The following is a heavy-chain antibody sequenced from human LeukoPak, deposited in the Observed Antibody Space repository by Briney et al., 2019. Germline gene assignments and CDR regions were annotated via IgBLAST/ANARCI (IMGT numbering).Heavy chain of an antibody. CDR1: GFTVSNNY. D-gene: IGHD1-26*01. Sequence: GGSLTLSCAASGFTVSNNYVRWVRQAPGKGLEWVSLIYSGGSTYYADSVKGRFTISRDNAKNSLYLQMNSLRAEDTAVYYCARDPSGSSNYWGQGTLVTVSS. CDR3: ARDPSGSSNY. CDR2: IYSGGST. V-gene: IGHV3-66*01. J-gene: IGHJ4*02.